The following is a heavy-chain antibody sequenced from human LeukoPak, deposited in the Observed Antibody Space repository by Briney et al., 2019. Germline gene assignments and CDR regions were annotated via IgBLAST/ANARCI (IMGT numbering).Heavy chain of an antibody. Sequence: GESLKISCQGSGYSFTNYWIGWVRQIPGKGLEWMGIIYPGDSDTRYSPSFQGQVTISVDKSISTAYLHWSSLKASDTAIYYCARQGVEYSSGWSTFDYWGQGTLVTVSS. CDR2: IYPGDSDT. CDR3: ARQGVEYSSGWSTFDY. J-gene: IGHJ4*02. CDR1: GYSFTNYW. D-gene: IGHD6-19*01. V-gene: IGHV5-51*01.